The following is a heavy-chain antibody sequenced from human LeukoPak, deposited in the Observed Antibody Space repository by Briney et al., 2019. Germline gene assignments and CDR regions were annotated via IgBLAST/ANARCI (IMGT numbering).Heavy chain of an antibody. CDR1: GFTFSNYG. CDR2: IRYDGSNK. V-gene: IGHV3-30*02. Sequence: QPGGSLRLSCAASGFTFSNYGMHWVRQAPGKGLEWVAFIRYDGSNKYCADSVKGRFTVSRDNTKNTLYLQMNSLRAEDTAAYYCAKEKNDYSDYSYMDVWGKGTTVTVSS. J-gene: IGHJ6*03. D-gene: IGHD4-11*01. CDR3: AKEKNDYSDYSYMDV.